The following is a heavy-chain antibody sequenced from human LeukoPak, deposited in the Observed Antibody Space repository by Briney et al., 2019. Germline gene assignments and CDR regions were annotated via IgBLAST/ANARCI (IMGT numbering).Heavy chain of an antibody. D-gene: IGHD1-20*01. V-gene: IGHV4-38-2*02. CDR1: GYSISSGYY. CDR2: IYYSGST. J-gene: IGHJ4*02. CDR3: ARSYNWKPPPAK. Sequence: SETLSLTCTVSGYSISSGYYWGWIRQPPGKGLEWIGSIYYSGSTYYNPSLKSRVTISVDTSKNQFSLKLTSVTAADTAVYYCARSYNWKPPPAKWGQGTLVTVSS.